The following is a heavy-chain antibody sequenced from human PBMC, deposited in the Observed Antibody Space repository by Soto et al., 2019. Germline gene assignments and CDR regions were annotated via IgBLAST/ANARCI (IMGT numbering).Heavy chain of an antibody. CDR1: GGTFSSYT. Sequence: GASVKVSCKASGGTFSSYTISWVRQAPGQGLEWMGRIIPILGIANYAQKFQGRVTITADKSTSTAYMELSSLRSEDTAVYYCARGHRWLQLLSAYGMDVWGQGTTVTVSS. CDR2: IIPILGIA. D-gene: IGHD5-12*01. CDR3: ARGHRWLQLLSAYGMDV. V-gene: IGHV1-69*02. J-gene: IGHJ6*02.